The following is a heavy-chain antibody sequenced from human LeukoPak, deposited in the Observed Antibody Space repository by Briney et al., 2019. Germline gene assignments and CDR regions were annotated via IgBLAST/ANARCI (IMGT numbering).Heavy chain of an antibody. CDR1: GFTFSTYA. V-gene: IGHV3-23*01. Sequence: GGSLRLSCAASGFTFSTYAMNWVRQAPGKGLEWVSSLSGRGDSTYYADSVKGRFTVSRDNSKNTLYLQMNTLRAEDTAVYYCAKGGPSYPYFYGMDVWGQGTTVTVSS. CDR3: AKGGPSYPYFYGMDV. J-gene: IGHJ6*02. CDR2: LSGRGDST. D-gene: IGHD3-10*01.